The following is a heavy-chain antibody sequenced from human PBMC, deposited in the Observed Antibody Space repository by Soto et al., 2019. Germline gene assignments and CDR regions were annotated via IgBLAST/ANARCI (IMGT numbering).Heavy chain of an antibody. D-gene: IGHD3-3*01. V-gene: IGHV4-4*07. Sequence: PSETLSLTCTVSGGSISSYYWSWIRQPAGKGLEWIGRIYTSGSTNYIPCLKSRVTMSVDTSKNQFSLKLSSVTAADTAVYYCARDSPFRFLEWTTPHYYGMDVWGQGTTVTVSS. CDR3: ARDSPFRFLEWTTPHYYGMDV. CDR2: IYTSGST. J-gene: IGHJ6*02. CDR1: GGSISSYY.